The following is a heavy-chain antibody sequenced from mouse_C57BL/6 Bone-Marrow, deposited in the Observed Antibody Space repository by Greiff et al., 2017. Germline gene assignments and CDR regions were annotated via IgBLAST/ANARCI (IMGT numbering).Heavy chain of an antibody. CDR1: GYTFTSYW. CDR2: IHPNSGST. Sequence: QVQLQQPGAELVKPGASVKLSCKASGYTFTSYWMHWVKQRPGQGLEWIGMIHPNSGSTNYNEKFKSKATLTVDKSSSTAYMQLSILTSEDSAVYYCARDCYGNYVRGWFAYWGQGALVTVSA. CDR3: ARDCYGNYVRGWFAY. D-gene: IGHD2-1*01. V-gene: IGHV1-64*01. J-gene: IGHJ3*01.